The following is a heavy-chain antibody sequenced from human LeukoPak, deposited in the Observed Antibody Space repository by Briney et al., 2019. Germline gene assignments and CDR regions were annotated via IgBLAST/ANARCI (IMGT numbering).Heavy chain of an antibody. CDR1: GYTFTGYY. Sequence: GASVKVSCKASGYTFTGYYMHWVRQAPGQGLEWMGWINPNSGGTNYAQKFQGRVTMTRDTPISTAYMELSRLRSDDTAVYYCASDCSGGSCYSEPFDYWGQGTLVTVSS. D-gene: IGHD2-15*01. V-gene: IGHV1-2*02. CDR3: ASDCSGGSCYSEPFDY. CDR2: INPNSGGT. J-gene: IGHJ4*02.